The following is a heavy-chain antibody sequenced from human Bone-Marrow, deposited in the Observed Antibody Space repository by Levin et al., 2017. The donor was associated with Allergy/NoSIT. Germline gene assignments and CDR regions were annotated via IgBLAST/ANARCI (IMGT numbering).Heavy chain of an antibody. CDR3: TRDLGGEFAY. Sequence: GGSLRLSCAASGCTCKNEGRHWVRQVPGKGLVWVSRTKEDGSTTNYADSVKGRFTISRDNAKNTLHLQMNSLRAEDTAVSYCTRDLGGEFAYWGQGTLVTVSS. V-gene: IGHV3-74*01. CDR1: GCTCKNEG. CDR2: TKEDGSTT. J-gene: IGHJ4*02. D-gene: IGHD3-16*01.